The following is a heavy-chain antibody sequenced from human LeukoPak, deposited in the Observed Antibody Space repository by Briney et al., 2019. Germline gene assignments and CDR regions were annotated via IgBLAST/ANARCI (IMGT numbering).Heavy chain of an antibody. CDR1: DNSISSGDNY. V-gene: IGHV4-61*02. CDR2: IYTSGST. CDR3: ARASYSYDINGWVPFDY. Sequence: SETLSLTCTVSDNSISSGDNYWSWTRQPAGKGLEWIGRIYTSGSTNYNPSLKSRVTISGDTSKNQFSLRLSSVTAADTAVYYCARASYSYDINGWVPFDYWGQGTLVTVSS. J-gene: IGHJ4*02. D-gene: IGHD3-22*01.